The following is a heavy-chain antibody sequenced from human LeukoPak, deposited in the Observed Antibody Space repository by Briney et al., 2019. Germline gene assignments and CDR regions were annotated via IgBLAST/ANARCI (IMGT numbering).Heavy chain of an antibody. Sequence: GESLKISCKGSGYSFTSYWISWVRQMPGKGLEWMGRIDPSDSYTNYSPSFQGHVTTSADKSISTAYLQWSSLKASDTAMYYCARQGAAVAGTDYWGQGTLVTVSS. CDR1: GYSFTSYW. V-gene: IGHV5-10-1*01. CDR3: ARQGAAVAGTDY. D-gene: IGHD6-19*01. CDR2: IDPSDSYT. J-gene: IGHJ4*02.